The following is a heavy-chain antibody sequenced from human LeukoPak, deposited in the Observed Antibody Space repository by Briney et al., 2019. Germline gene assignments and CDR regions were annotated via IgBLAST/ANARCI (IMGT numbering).Heavy chain of an antibody. CDR3: ARSSGSYEFFDY. D-gene: IGHD1-26*01. V-gene: IGHV3-66*01. J-gene: IGHJ4*02. CDR1: GFTVSSNY. CDR2: IYSVGST. Sequence: GGSLRPSCAASGFTVSSNYMSWVRQAPGKWLEWDSVIYSVGSTYSAASVKGRFTMSRDNSKNTLYLQMNSLRAEDTAVYYCARSSGSYEFFDYWGQGTMVTVSS.